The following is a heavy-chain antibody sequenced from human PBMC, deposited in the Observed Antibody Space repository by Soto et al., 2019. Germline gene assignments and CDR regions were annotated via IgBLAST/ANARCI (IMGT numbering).Heavy chain of an antibody. J-gene: IGHJ6*02. D-gene: IGHD3-10*01. V-gene: IGHV1-69*13. CDR3: ARAGGGDGSGSYSYYYYGMDV. CDR2: IIPIFGTA. Sequence: ASVKIACKASGDTFSIYALSGLRHAPGQGLEWMGGIIPIFGTANYAQKFQGRVTITADESTSTAYMELSSLRSEDTAVYYCARAGGGDGSGSYSYYYYGMDVWGQGTTVTVS. CDR1: GDTFSIYA.